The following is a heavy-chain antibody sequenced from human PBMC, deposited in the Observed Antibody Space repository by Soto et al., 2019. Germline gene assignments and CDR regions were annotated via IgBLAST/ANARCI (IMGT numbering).Heavy chain of an antibody. D-gene: IGHD3-3*01. CDR3: AKVGNDDFWSGYFDY. J-gene: IGHJ4*02. Sequence: GGSLRLSCAASGFTFSSYAMSWVRQAPGKGLEWVSAISGSGGSTYYADSVKGRFTISRANTKNTLYLQMNSLRAEDTALYYCAKVGNDDFWSGYFDYWGQGTLVTVSS. CDR1: GFTFSSYA. CDR2: ISGSGGST. V-gene: IGHV3-23*01.